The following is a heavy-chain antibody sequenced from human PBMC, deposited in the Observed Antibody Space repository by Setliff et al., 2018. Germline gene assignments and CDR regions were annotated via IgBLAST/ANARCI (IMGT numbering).Heavy chain of an antibody. D-gene: IGHD3-10*01. J-gene: IGHJ6*03. CDR1: GYTFTTYA. CDR2: INTITGNP. CDR3: ARATRFGTIKYRGDYYMDV. Sequence: ASVKVSCKASGYTFTTYAMSWVRQAPGQGLEWMGRINTITGNPTYAQGFTGRFVFSLDTSVSTAYLQISSLKAEDTAIYYCARATRFGTIKYRGDYYMDVWGKGTTVTVSS. V-gene: IGHV7-4-1*02.